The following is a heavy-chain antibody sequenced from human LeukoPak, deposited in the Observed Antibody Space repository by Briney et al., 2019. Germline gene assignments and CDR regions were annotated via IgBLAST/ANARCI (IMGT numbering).Heavy chain of an antibody. D-gene: IGHD6-19*01. CDR2: INHSGST. Sequence: GTLSLTCAVYGGSSRGDYGSWGREPPGQGLRWMGEINHSGSTNYNASLKSRVTISVDTSKNQFSLKLSSVTAADTAVYYCARPGGYSSGWINWFDPWGQGNLVTVSS. J-gene: IGHJ5*02. CDR3: ARPGGYSSGWINWFDP. CDR1: GGSSRGDY. V-gene: IGHV4-34*01.